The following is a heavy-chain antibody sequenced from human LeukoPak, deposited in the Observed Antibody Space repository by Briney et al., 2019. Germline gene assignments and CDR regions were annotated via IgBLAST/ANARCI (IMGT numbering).Heavy chain of an antibody. V-gene: IGHV1-2*02. J-gene: IGHJ4*02. D-gene: IGHD3-22*01. CDR2: INPNSGGT. CDR3: ARGDYYDSSGYPDY. Sequence: ASVKVSCKASGYTFTDYFIHWVRQAPGQGLEWMGWINPNSGGTDYAQKFQGRVTMTRDTPISTTYMDLSRLRSDDTAVYYCARGDYYDSSGYPDYWGQGTLVTVSS. CDR1: GYTFTDYF.